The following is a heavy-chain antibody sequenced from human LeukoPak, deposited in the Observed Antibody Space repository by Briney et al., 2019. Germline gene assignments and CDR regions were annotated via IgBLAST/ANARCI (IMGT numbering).Heavy chain of an antibody. CDR2: ISSSGSTI. CDR3: ARGGDYGDYQRTYYFDY. CDR1: GFTFSSYE. V-gene: IGHV3-48*03. D-gene: IGHD4-17*01. J-gene: IGHJ4*02. Sequence: GGSLRLSCAASGFTFSSYEMNWVRQAPGKGLEWASYISSSGSTIYYADSVKGRFTISRDNAKNSLYLQMNSLRAEDTAVYYCARGGDYGDYQRTYYFDYWGQGTLVTVSS.